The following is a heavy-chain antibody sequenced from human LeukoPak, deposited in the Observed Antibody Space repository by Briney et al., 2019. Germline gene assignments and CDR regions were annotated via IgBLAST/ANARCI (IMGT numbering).Heavy chain of an antibody. V-gene: IGHV4-34*01. D-gene: IGHD3-22*01. CDR3: ARHSRWSGNWFDP. CDR2: INHSGST. Sequence: PSETLSLTCAVYGGSFSGYYWSWIRQPPGKGLEWIGEINHSGSTNYNPSLKSRVTISVGTSKNQFSLKLSSVTAADTAVYYCARHSRWSGNWFDPWGQGTLVTVSS. J-gene: IGHJ5*02. CDR1: GGSFSGYY.